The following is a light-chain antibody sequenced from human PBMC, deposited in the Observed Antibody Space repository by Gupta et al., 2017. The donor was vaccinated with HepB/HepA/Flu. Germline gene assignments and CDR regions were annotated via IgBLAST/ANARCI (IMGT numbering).Light chain of an antibody. CDR1: QSVSSY. CDR2: DAS. V-gene: IGKV3-11*01. J-gene: IGKJ1*01. Sequence: EIVLTQSPATLSLSPGERATLSCRASQSVSSYLAWYQQKPDQAPSLLIYDASNRATGIPARFRCSGSGTDFTLTISILEPEDFAVYYCQQRSNWPPWTFGQGTKVEIK. CDR3: QQRSNWPPWT.